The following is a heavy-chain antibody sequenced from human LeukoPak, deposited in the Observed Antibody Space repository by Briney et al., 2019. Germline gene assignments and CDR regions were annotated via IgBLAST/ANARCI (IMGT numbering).Heavy chain of an antibody. D-gene: IGHD3-9*01. J-gene: IGHJ5*02. CDR3: ARGEYYDILTGYPEGYNWFDP. CDR1: GYTFTGHY. CDR2: INPKNAGT. V-gene: IGHV1-2*02. Sequence: ASVKVSCKASGYTFTGHYMHWVRQAPGQGLEWMGWINPKNAGTNFAQRFQGRVTMTRDTSISTVYMELSRLRSDDTAVYYCARGEYYDILTGYPEGYNWFDPWGQGTLVTVSS.